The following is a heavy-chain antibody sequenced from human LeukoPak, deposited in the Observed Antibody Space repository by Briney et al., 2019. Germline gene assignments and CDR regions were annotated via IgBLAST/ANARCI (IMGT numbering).Heavy chain of an antibody. CDR2: IYYSGST. D-gene: IGHD3-22*01. CDR3: AEVLYSYDSSGLGWFDP. Sequence: SETLSLTCTVSGGSVSSGDYYWSWIRQPPGKGLEWIGYIYYSGSTYYNPSLKNRVTISVDTSKNQFPLKLSSVTAADTAVYYCAEVLYSYDSSGLGWFDPWGQGTLVTVSS. J-gene: IGHJ5*02. V-gene: IGHV4-30-4*08. CDR1: GGSVSSGDYY.